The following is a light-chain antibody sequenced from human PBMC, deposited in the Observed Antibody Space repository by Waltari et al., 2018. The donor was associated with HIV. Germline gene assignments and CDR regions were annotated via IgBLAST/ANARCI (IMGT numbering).Light chain of an antibody. Sequence: VLPQSPRPLPLSPGDMALPPVRPSQSVRANFLGWYQQRPGQAPTSLVHRPSRRATATPARFSCGGSGTDFTLIISRLQPEDFAVYYCQQCATSPWTFGQGTTV. J-gene: IGKJ1*01. CDR3: QQCATSPWT. CDR1: QSVRANF. V-gene: IGKV3-20*01. CDR2: RPS.